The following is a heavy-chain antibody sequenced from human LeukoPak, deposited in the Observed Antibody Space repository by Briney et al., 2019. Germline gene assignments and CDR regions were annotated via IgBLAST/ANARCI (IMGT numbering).Heavy chain of an antibody. D-gene: IGHD5-18*01. CDR3: AKDQGYSQDY. Sequence: PGGSLRLSCAASGFTFTSYGIHWVRQAPGKGLEWVAFIGYDESNKYYADSAKGRFTISRENSKNTVYLQMNSLRGEDTGVYYCAKDQGYSQDYWGQGTLVTVSS. J-gene: IGHJ4*02. V-gene: IGHV3-30*02. CDR1: GFTFTSYG. CDR2: IGYDESNK.